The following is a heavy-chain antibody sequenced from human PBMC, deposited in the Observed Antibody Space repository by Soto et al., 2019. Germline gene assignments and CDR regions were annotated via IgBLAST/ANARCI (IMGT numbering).Heavy chain of an antibody. CDR1: GGTISGYY. Sequence: SETLSLTCSVSGGTISGYYWTWIRQPAGKGLEWIGRVYSSGNTKYNPSLQSRVTMSLDTSNNQLSLRLTSVTAADTAVYYCARGQRFSDWFDPWGQGTLVTVSS. V-gene: IGHV4-4*07. CDR3: ARGQRFSDWFDP. CDR2: VYSSGNT. D-gene: IGHD3-3*01. J-gene: IGHJ5*02.